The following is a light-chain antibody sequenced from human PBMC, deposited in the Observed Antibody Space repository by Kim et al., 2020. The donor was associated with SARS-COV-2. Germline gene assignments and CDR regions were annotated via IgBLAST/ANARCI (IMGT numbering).Light chain of an antibody. CDR1: QSVSSY. V-gene: IGKV3-11*01. Sequence: EIVLTQSPATLSLSPGERATLSCRASQSVSSYLAWYQQKPGQAPRLLIYDASNRATGIPARFSGSGSGTEFTLTISSLEPEDFAVYYCQQRSNWTPVTFGKGTRLEIK. J-gene: IGKJ5*01. CDR3: QQRSNWTPVT. CDR2: DAS.